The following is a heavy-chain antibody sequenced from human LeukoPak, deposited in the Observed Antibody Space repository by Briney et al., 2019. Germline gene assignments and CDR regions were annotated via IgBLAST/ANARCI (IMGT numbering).Heavy chain of an antibody. CDR1: GFTFSSYG. D-gene: IGHD3-22*01. Sequence: PGGSLRLSCAASGFTFSSYGMSWVRLAPGKGLEWVANIKEDGSEKQYVDAVKGRFTISRDSAKNSLYLQMNSLRAEDTAVYYCARLLLYENSGSGYRPADIWGQGALVTVSS. J-gene: IGHJ1*01. V-gene: IGHV3-7*01. CDR2: IKEDGSEK. CDR3: ARLLLYENSGSGYRPADI.